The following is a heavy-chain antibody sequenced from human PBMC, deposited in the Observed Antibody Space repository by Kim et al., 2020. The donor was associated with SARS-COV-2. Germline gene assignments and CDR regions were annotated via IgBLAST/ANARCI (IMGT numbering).Heavy chain of an antibody. D-gene: IGHD2-2*01. CDR1: GGTFSSYA. CDR2: IIPIFGTA. Sequence: SVKVSCKASGGTFSSYAISWVRQAPGQGLEWMGGIIPIFGTANYAQKFQGRVTITADESTSTAYMELSSLRSEDTAVYYCASSPSSLIVVVPAASYYFDYWGQGTLVTVSS. V-gene: IGHV1-69*13. J-gene: IGHJ4*02. CDR3: ASSPSSLIVVVPAASYYFDY.